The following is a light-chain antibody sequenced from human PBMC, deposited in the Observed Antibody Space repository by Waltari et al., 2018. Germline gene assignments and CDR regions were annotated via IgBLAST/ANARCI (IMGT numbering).Light chain of an antibody. CDR2: EVN. Sequence: QSALTQPPSASGSPGQSVTISCSGGRSDVGRSPYVSWYQQRPGKAPKVIIYEVNKWPSGVPDRFFGSKSGSTASLTISGLQDEDEGDYYCASYAGGDTPYVFGTGTKVTVL. CDR3: ASYAGGDTPYV. J-gene: IGLJ1*01. CDR1: RSDVGRSPY. V-gene: IGLV2-8*01.